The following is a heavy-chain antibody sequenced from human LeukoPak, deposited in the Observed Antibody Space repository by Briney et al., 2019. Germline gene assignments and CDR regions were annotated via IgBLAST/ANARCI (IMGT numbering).Heavy chain of an antibody. CDR3: AREGGYCSSTSCYGWFDP. V-gene: IGHV1-46*03. J-gene: IGHJ5*02. Sequence: ASVKVSCKXSGHTFTSYYMHWVRQAPGQGLEWMGIINPSGGSTSYAQKFQGRVTMTRDTSTSTVYMELSSLRSEDTAVYYCAREGGYCSSTSCYGWFDPWGQGTLVTVSS. D-gene: IGHD2-2*01. CDR2: INPSGGST. CDR1: GHTFTSYY.